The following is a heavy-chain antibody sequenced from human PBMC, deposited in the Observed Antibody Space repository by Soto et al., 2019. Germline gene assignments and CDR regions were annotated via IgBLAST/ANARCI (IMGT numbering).Heavy chain of an antibody. Sequence: GGSLRLSCKGSGYSFTSYWIGWARQMPGKGLEWMGIIYPGDSDTRYSPSFQGQVTISADKSISTAYLQWSSLKASDTAMYYCARSQWFGELLYWGQGTLVTVSS. CDR1: GYSFTSYW. D-gene: IGHD3-10*01. J-gene: IGHJ4*02. V-gene: IGHV5-51*01. CDR3: ARSQWFGELLY. CDR2: IYPGDSDT.